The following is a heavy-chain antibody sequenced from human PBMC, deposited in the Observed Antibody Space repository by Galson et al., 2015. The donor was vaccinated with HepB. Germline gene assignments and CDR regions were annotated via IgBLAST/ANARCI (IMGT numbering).Heavy chain of an antibody. CDR3: ARDGEDIVVVPAAIPVY. D-gene: IGHD2-2*02. CDR2: IDPSDSYT. V-gene: IGHV5-10-1*01. CDR1: GYSFTSYW. J-gene: IGHJ4*02. Sequence: QSGAEVKKPGESLRISCKGSGYSFTSYWISWVRQMPGKGLEWMGRIDPSDSYTNYSPSFQGHVTISADKSISTAYLQWSSLKASDTAMYYCARDGEDIVVVPAAIPVYWGQGTLVTVSS.